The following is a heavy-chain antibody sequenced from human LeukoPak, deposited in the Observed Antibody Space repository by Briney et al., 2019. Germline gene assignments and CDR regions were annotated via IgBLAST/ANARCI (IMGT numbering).Heavy chain of an antibody. CDR1: GYTFTTYY. D-gene: IGHD5-18*01. Sequence: ASVKVSCTASGYTFTTYYVHWVRQAPGQGLEWMGIINPSGGSTTYAQKFRGRLTMTRDMSTSTVYMELSSLRAEDTAVYYCARRASTERGYSYGVDYWGQGTMVTVSS. V-gene: IGHV1-46*01. CDR2: INPSGGST. CDR3: ARRASTERGYSYGVDY. J-gene: IGHJ4*02.